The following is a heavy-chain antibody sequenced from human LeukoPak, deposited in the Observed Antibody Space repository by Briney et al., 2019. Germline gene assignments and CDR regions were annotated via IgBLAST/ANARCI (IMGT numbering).Heavy chain of an antibody. Sequence: SETLTLTCTVSGDSMNTFYWSWLRQPPGGALEWIGFISYNRSTNHSPSLKSRVTISLDTPQNQFSLRLNSVTAADTAVYHCAREVGCSGGTCSPFDYWGQGILVTVSS. J-gene: IGHJ4*02. D-gene: IGHD2-15*01. CDR2: ISYNRST. CDR3: AREVGCSGGTCSPFDY. CDR1: GDSMNTFY. V-gene: IGHV4-59*01.